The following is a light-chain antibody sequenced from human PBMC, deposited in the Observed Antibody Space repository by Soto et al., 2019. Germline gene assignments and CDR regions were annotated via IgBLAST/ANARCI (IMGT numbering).Light chain of an antibody. CDR2: EVS. J-gene: IGLJ1*01. V-gene: IGLV2-14*01. CDR3: GSYRSSNTLVV. Sequence: SVLTQPASVSGSPGQSITISCTGTSRDIGSYNYVSWYQHHPGKAPKLMIYEVSNRPSGVSDRFSGSKSGTTASLTISGLQAEDEADYFCGSYRSSNTLVVFGSGTKVTV. CDR1: SRDIGSYNY.